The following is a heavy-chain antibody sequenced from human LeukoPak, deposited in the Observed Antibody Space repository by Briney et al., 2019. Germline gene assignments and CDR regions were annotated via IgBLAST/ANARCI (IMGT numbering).Heavy chain of an antibody. V-gene: IGHV3-30*02. CDR2: IRYDGSNK. D-gene: IGHD6-19*01. CDR3: ARRSSSGWYLGVYYYYGMDV. Sequence: GGSLRLSCAASGFTFSSYGMHWVRQAPGKGLEWVAFIRYDGSNKYYADSVKGRFTISRDNSKNTMYLQMNSLRAEDTAVYYCARRSSSGWYLGVYYYYGMDVWGQGTTVTVSS. CDR1: GFTFSSYG. J-gene: IGHJ6*02.